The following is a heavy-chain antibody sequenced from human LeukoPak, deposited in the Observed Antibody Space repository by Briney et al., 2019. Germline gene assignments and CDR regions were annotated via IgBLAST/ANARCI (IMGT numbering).Heavy chain of an antibody. CDR1: QFTFSSYD. CDR3: ARVRGYSGYVLGYWLDP. D-gene: IGHD5-12*01. V-gene: IGHV3-48*03. J-gene: IGHJ5*02. CDR2: ISSGGYLI. Sequence: GASLRLYCAASQFTFSSYDMNSARQAPGRGLEWVSSISSGGYLIYYADSVKGRFTISRDNANNSLFLQMNSLRAEDTAVYYCARVRGYSGYVLGYWLDPWGQGTLVTVSS.